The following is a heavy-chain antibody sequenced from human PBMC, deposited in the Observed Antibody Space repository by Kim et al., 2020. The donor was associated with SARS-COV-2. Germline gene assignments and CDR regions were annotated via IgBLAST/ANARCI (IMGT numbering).Heavy chain of an antibody. CDR1: GFTFSSYS. D-gene: IGHD3-10*01. J-gene: IGHJ6*02. CDR3: ARPPLWFGELFGPGPLDV. Sequence: GGSLRLSCAASGFTFSSYSMNWVRQAPGKGLEWVSSISSSSSYIYYADSVKGRFTISRDNAKNSLYLQMNSLRAEDTAVYYCARPPLWFGELFGPGPLDVWGQGTTVTVSS. CDR2: ISSSSSYI. V-gene: IGHV3-21*01.